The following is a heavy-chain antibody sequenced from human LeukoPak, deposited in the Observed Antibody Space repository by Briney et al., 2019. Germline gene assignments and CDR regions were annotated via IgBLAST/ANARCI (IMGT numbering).Heavy chain of an antibody. J-gene: IGHJ4*02. D-gene: IGHD6-19*01. Sequence: SVKVSCKASGGTYSSYAISWVRQASGQGLEWMGGIIPIFGTVNYAQKFQVRVTITADVSTSTVYLELSSLRAEDTAVYYCARGVEYSSAWYFPFDQWGQGTLVTVSS. V-gene: IGHV1-69*01. CDR1: GGTYSSYA. CDR3: ARGVEYSSAWYFPFDQ. CDR2: IIPIFGTV.